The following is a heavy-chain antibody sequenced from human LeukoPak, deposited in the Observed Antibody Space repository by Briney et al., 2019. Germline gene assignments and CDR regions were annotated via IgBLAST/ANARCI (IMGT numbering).Heavy chain of an antibody. J-gene: IGHJ4*02. D-gene: IGHD1-7*01. CDR1: GGSISSSSYY. CDR3: ARAPNYWNFYYFDY. Sequence: SETLSLTCTVSGGSISSSSYYWGWIRQPPGKGLEWIGSIYYSGSTYYNPSLKSRVTISVDTSKNQFSLKLSSVTAADTAVHYCARAPNYWNFYYFDYWGQGTLVTVSS. CDR2: IYYSGST. V-gene: IGHV4-39*07.